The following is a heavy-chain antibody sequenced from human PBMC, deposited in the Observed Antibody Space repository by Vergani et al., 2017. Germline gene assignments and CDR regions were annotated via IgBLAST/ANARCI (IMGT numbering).Heavy chain of an antibody. Sequence: QVQLVQSGAEVKKPGASVQVSCKASGYTFSSNTISWVRQAPGQGLEWMARIIPVIDRTDYAQKFQDRVTITADRSTNTASMDLSRLKNEDTAGYFCARDQWKGFYGLVSWCYCIDVWGQGTMVIVSS. D-gene: IGHD3-10*01. CDR2: IIPVIDRT. V-gene: IGHV1-69*08. CDR3: ARDQWKGFYGLVSWCYCIDV. CDR1: GYTFSSNT. J-gene: IGHJ3*01.